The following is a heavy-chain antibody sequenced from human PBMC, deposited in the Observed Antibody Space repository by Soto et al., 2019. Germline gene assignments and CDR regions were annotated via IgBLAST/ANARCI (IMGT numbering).Heavy chain of an antibody. CDR1: GDSISTVDYF. CDR3: ARGRYCLTGRCFPNWFDS. CDR2: IYKSTTT. D-gene: IGHD2-15*01. Sequence: KPSETLSLTCSVSGDSISTVDYFWAWIRQPPXQALEYIGYIYKSTTTYYNPSFESRVAISLDTSKSQFSLTVTSVTAADTAVYFCARGRYCLTGRCFPNWFDSWGQGTLVTVSS. J-gene: IGHJ5*01. V-gene: IGHV4-30-4*01.